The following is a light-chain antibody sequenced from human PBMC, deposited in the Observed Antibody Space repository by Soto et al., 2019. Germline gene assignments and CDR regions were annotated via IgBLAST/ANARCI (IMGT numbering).Light chain of an antibody. Sequence: QSVLTQPPSVSGAPGQRGTIPCTGSSYNIGSFYDVHWYQQLPGTVPKLLIYGDNNRPSGVPDRFSGSKSGTAASLAITGFQAEDEADYYCQSYDNSLNHVVFGGGTKLTVL. CDR1: SYNIGSFYD. CDR2: GDN. CDR3: QSYDNSLNHVV. J-gene: IGLJ2*01. V-gene: IGLV1-40*01.